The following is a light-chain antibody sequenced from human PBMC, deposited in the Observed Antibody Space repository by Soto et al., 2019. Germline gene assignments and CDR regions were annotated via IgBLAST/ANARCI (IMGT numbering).Light chain of an antibody. V-gene: IGKV1-5*03. Sequence: DIQMTQSPSTLSASVGDRVTITCRASQSINTWLAWYQQKPGKAPRLLIYTASSLESGVPSRFSGSGSGTEFTRTISSLQPDDFATYYCQQHGSYPRTFGQGTKVEIK. CDR2: TAS. J-gene: IGKJ1*01. CDR1: QSINTW. CDR3: QQHGSYPRT.